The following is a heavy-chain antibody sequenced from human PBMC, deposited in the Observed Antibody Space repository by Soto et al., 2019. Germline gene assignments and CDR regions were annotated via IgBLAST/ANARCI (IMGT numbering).Heavy chain of an antibody. V-gene: IGHV4-59*01. CDR3: ARAGFTMVRGVMMGWFDP. CDR1: GGSISNYY. J-gene: IGHJ5*02. CDR2: IYYSGST. D-gene: IGHD3-10*01. Sequence: SETLSLTCTVSGGSISNYYWSWIRQPPGKGLEWIGYIYYSGSTNYNPSLKSRVTISVDTSKNQFSLKLSSVTAAGTAVYYCARAGFTMVRGVMMGWFDPWGQGTLVTVSS.